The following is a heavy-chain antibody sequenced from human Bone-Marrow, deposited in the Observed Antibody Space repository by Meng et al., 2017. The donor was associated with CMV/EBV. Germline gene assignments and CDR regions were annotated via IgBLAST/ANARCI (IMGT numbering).Heavy chain of an antibody. D-gene: IGHD5-18*01. V-gene: IGHV3-30-3*01. CDR2: IPYDGSNK. J-gene: IGHJ6*02. CDR1: GFTFSSYA. Sequence: GGSLRLACAAAGFTFSSYAMHWVRQAPGKGLEWVAVIPYDGSNKYYADSVKGRFTISRDNSKNTLYPQMNSLRAEDTAVYYCASEFLRGYSSKGYGMDVWGQGTTVTVSS. CDR3: ASEFLRGYSSKGYGMDV.